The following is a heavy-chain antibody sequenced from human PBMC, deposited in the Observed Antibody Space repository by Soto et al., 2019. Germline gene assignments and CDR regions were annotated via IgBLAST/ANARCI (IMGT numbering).Heavy chain of an antibody. D-gene: IGHD2-15*01. V-gene: IGHV1-3*01. CDR3: ARTRLGYCSGGSCYLAPRQYYFDY. Sequence: ASVKVSCKASGYTFTSYAMHWVRQAPGQRLEWMGWINAGNGNTKYSQKFQGRVTITRDTSASTAYMELSSLRSEDTAVYYCARTRLGYCSGGSCYLAPRQYYFDYWGQGTLVTAPQ. CDR1: GYTFTSYA. J-gene: IGHJ4*02. CDR2: INAGNGNT.